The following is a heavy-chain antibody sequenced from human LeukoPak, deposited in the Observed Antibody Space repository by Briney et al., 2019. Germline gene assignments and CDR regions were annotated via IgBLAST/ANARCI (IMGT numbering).Heavy chain of an antibody. J-gene: IGHJ4*02. CDR3: ARDDLRYFDWLLSAIDY. V-gene: IGHV3-21*01. CDR2: ISSSSSYI. Sequence: GGSLRLSCAASGFTFSSYSMNWVRQAPGKGLEWVSSISSSSSYIYYADPVKGRFTISRDNAKNSLYLQMNSLRAEDTAVYYCARDDLRYFDWLLSAIDYWGQGTLVTVSS. D-gene: IGHD3-9*01. CDR1: GFTFSSYS.